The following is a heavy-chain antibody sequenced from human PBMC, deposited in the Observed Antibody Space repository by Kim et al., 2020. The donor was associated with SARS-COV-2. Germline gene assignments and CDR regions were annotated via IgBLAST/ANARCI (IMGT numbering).Heavy chain of an antibody. V-gene: IGHV1-3*01. J-gene: IGHJ4*02. CDR2: VNAGNGDT. CDR3: ARPSFCADGICPYYDY. D-gene: IGHD2-8*01. CDR1: GYTFTKYG. Sequence: ASVKVSCKASGYTFTKYGVHWVRQAPGQSLEWMGWVNAGNGDTHYSPKFQDRVTITRDTSATTAYMELSSLRSEDTAVYYCARPSFCADGICPYYDYWGQGPLVTVPS.